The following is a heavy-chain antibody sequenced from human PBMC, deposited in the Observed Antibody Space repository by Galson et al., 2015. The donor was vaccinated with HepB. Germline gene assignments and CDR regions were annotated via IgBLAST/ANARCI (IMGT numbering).Heavy chain of an antibody. J-gene: IGHJ4*02. CDR2: ISTSTGDT. D-gene: IGHD6-25*01. Sequence: SVTVSCKASGSTFTSYVITWVRQAPGQGLEWMGRISTSTGDTKYAQKLPGRVTMTTDTSTSTAYLELRSLQSDDTAVYYCARGSSGADYWGQGSLVTVSS. CDR1: GSTFTSYV. CDR3: ARGSSGADY. V-gene: IGHV1-18*01.